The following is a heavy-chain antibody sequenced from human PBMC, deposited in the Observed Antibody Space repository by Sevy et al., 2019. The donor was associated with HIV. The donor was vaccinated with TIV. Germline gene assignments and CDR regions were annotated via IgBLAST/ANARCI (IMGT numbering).Heavy chain of an antibody. CDR3: AKSYSSSSPPYGMDV. D-gene: IGHD6-6*01. CDR1: GFTFSSYA. V-gene: IGHV3-23*01. CDR2: ISGSGGST. J-gene: IGHJ6*02. Sequence: GGSLRLSCAASGFTFSSYAMSWVRQAPGKGLEWVSAISGSGGSTYYADSVKGRFTISRDNSKNTLYLQMNSLRAEDTAVYYCAKSYSSSSPPYGMDVWDQGTTVTVSS.